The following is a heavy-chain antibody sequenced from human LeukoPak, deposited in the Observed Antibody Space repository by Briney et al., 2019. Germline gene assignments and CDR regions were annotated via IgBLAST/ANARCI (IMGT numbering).Heavy chain of an antibody. J-gene: IGHJ6*03. CDR1: GFTFSNYA. CDR2: ISASGDST. Sequence: GGSLRLSCAASGFTFSNYAMSWVRQAPGKGLEWVSAISASGDSTYYADSVRGRFTISRDNSKNTLYLQLNSLRAEDTAVYYCAKSPPPTYYYGSGSKEHYYMDVWGKGTTVTVSS. V-gene: IGHV3-23*01. CDR3: AKSPPPTYYYGSGSKEHYYMDV. D-gene: IGHD3-10*01.